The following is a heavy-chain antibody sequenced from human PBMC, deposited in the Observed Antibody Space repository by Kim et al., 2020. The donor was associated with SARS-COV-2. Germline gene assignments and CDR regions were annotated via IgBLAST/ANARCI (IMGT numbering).Heavy chain of an antibody. D-gene: IGHD1-26*01. CDR2: IFYDGTT. CDR3: ARVGSGPFDY. CDR1: GASIGTSHW. V-gene: IGHV4-4*02. Sequence: SETLSLTCAVSGASIGTSHWWSWVRQSPGKGLEWIGEIFYDGTTRYNPSLESRLSISLDKSKNHFSLMMTSVTAADTAIYYCARVGSGPFDYWGQGILVTVSS. J-gene: IGHJ4*02.